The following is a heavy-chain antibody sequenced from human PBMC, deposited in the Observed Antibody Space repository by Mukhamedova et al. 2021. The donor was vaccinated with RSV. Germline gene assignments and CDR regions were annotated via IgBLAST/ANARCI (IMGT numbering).Heavy chain of an antibody. J-gene: IGHJ4*02. Sequence: NSGNTGYAQKFQGRDTMTRNTSISTAYMELSSLRSEDTAVYYCARGNYGDYAFDYWGQGTLVTVSS. CDR2: NSGNT. D-gene: IGHD4-17*01. V-gene: IGHV1-8*01. CDR3: ARGNYGDYAFDY.